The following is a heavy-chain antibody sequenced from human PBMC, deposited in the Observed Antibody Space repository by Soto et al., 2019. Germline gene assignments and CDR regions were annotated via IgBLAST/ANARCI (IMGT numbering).Heavy chain of an antibody. CDR3: ARERRVVGGYSSNWYDYFDS. V-gene: IGHV4-34*01. D-gene: IGHD6-13*01. CDR1: GGSFSAYF. Sequence: SETLSLTCGVYGGSFSAYFWTWIRQPPGKGLEWIGEVNHSGGTNYNPSLKSRVTISLDTSKSQLSLKLSSVTAADTAVYYCARERRVVGGYSSNWYDYFDSWGQGTLVTVSS. J-gene: IGHJ4*02. CDR2: VNHSGGT.